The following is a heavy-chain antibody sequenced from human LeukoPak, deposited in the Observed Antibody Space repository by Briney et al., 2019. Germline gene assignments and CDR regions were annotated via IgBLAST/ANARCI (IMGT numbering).Heavy chain of an antibody. V-gene: IGHV3-21*01. D-gene: IGHD3-3*01. J-gene: IGHJ4*02. Sequence: SGGSLRLSCAASGFTFSSYSMNWVRQAPGKGLEWVSSISSSSSYIYYADSVKGRFTISRDNAKNSLYLQMNSLRAEDTAVYYCARGVTIFGVGYFDYWGQGTLVTVSS. CDR1: GFTFSSYS. CDR2: ISSSSSYI. CDR3: ARGVTIFGVGYFDY.